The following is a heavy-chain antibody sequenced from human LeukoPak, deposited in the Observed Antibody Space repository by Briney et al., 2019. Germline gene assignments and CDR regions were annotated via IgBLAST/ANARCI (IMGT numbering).Heavy chain of an antibody. V-gene: IGHV4-59*01. CDR2: IYYSGST. CDR3: ARGAGDYDFWSGYYSPHYYYYMDV. D-gene: IGHD3-3*01. CDR1: GGSISSYY. J-gene: IGHJ6*03. Sequence: SETLSLTCTVSGGSISSYYWSWIRQPPGKGLEWIGYIYYSGSTNYNPSLKSRVTISVDTSKNQFSLKLSSVTAADTAVYYCARGAGDYDFWSGYYSPHYYYYMDVWGKGTTVTVSS.